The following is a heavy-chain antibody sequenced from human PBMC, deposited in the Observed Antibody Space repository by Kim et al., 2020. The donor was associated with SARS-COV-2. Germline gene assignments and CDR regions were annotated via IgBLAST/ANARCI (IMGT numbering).Heavy chain of an antibody. CDR2: ISYDGSNK. J-gene: IGHJ4*02. D-gene: IGHD6-25*01. CDR3: AKLRQRRDSFFDY. V-gene: IGHV3-30*18. CDR1: GFTFSSYG. Sequence: GGSLRLSCAASGFTFSSYGMHWVRQAPGKGLEWVAVISYDGSNKYYADSVKGRFTISRDNSKNTLYLQMNSLRAEDTAVYYCAKLRQRRDSFFDYWGQGTLVTVSS.